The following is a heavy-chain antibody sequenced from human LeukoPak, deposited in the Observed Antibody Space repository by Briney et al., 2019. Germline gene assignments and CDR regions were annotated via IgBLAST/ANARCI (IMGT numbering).Heavy chain of an antibody. CDR1: GYTFTSYG. D-gene: IGHD1-1*01. CDR3: ARGAVNRYNWNDDNFYYYYMDV. J-gene: IGHJ6*03. V-gene: IGHV1-18*01. CDR2: ISGYNGYT. Sequence: ASVKVSCKASGYTFTSYGINWVRQAPGQGLEWIGWISGYNGYTYYAQKLQGRVTMTTDTSTSTAYMELRSLRSGDTAVYYCARGAVNRYNWNDDNFYYYYMDVWGKGTTVTISS.